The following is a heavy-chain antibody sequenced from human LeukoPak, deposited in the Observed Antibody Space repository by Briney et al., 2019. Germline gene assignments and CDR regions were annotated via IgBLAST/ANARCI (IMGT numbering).Heavy chain of an antibody. CDR3: ARHERDTSWYYFDY. V-gene: IGHV4-59*08. J-gene: IGHJ4*02. CDR1: GVSIGSYY. D-gene: IGHD2-2*01. CDR2: IYNAGTT. Sequence: SETLSLTCTVSGVSIGSYYWSWIRQPPGKGLEWLGYIYNAGTTNYSPSLQSRLNITVDTSKNQFSLKLSSVTAADTAVYYCARHERDTSWYYFDYWGWGTLVTVSS.